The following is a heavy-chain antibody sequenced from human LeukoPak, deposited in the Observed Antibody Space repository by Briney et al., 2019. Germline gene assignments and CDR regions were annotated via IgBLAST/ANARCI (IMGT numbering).Heavy chain of an antibody. CDR2: ITSSSDTR. V-gene: IGHV3-48*01. Sequence: GGSLRLSCAGSGFTFSSYSMNWVRQAPGKGLEWVSYITSSSDTRHYADSVKGRFTISRDNAKNSLYLQMNSLRAEDTAVYYCARRLPTAWGADYWGQGTLVTVSS. J-gene: IGHJ4*02. D-gene: IGHD7-27*01. CDR1: GFTFSSYS. CDR3: ARRLPTAWGADY.